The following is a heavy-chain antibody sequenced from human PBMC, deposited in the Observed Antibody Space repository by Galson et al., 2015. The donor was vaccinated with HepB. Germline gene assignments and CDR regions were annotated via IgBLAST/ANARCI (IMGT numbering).Heavy chain of an antibody. CDR1: GFTFSSYS. J-gene: IGHJ5*02. Sequence: SLRLSCAASGFTFSSYSMNWVRQAPGKGLEWVSYISSSSSTIYYADSVKGRFTISRDNAKNSLYLQMNSLRDEDTAVYYCARDKFPHSSSWSAGGNWFDPWGQGTLVTVSS. CDR2: ISSSSSTI. CDR3: ARDKFPHSSSWSAGGNWFDP. V-gene: IGHV3-48*02. D-gene: IGHD6-13*01.